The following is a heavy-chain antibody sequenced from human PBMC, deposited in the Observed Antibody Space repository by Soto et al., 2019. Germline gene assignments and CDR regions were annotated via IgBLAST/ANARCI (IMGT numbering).Heavy chain of an antibody. CDR2: ISWDGGST. CDR3: AKLPGAGYYGAFDI. J-gene: IGHJ3*02. Sequence: GGSLRLSCAASGFTFDDYAMHWVRQAPGKGLEWVSLISWDGGSTYYADSVKGRFTISRDNSKNSLYLQMNSLRAEDTALYYCAKLPGAGYYGAFDIWGQGTMVTVSS. CDR1: GFTFDDYA. V-gene: IGHV3-43D*04. D-gene: IGHD3-3*01.